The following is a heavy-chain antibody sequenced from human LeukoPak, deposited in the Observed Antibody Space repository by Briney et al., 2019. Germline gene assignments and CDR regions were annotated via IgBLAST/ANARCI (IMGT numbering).Heavy chain of an antibody. D-gene: IGHD2-2*01. CDR3: AKDLKKVRCSSTSCPSDWFDP. Sequence: RGSLRLSCAASGFTFSNYWMHWVRQVPGKGLFWVSRINSDGSSTTYADSVKGRITISRDNAKNTLYLQMNSLRAEDTAVYYCAKDLKKVRCSSTSCPSDWFDPWGQGTLVTVSS. V-gene: IGHV3-74*01. J-gene: IGHJ5*02. CDR1: GFTFSNYW. CDR2: INSDGSST.